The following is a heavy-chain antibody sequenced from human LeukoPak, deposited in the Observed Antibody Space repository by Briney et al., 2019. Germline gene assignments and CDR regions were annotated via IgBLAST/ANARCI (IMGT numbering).Heavy chain of an antibody. V-gene: IGHV4-34*01. J-gene: IGHJ4*02. CDR3: ARDLEAPYVVVGLPDY. D-gene: IGHD2-15*01. CDR2: INHSGST. Sequence: SETLSLTCAVYGGSFSGYYWSWIRQPPGKGLEWIGEINHSGSTNYNPSLKSRVTISVDTSKNQFSLKLSSVTAADTAVYYCARDLEAPYVVVGLPDYWGQGTLVTVSS. CDR1: GGSFSGYY.